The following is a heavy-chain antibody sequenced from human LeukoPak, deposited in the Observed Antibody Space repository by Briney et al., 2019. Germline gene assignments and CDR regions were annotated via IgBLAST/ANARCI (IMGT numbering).Heavy chain of an antibody. CDR1: GFTFNNYA. D-gene: IGHD4-17*01. V-gene: IGHV3-23*01. CDR3: AKDLYGDYDFDC. Sequence: GGSLRLSCAASGFTFNNYAMNWVRQAPGKGLEWVSVITSSGSTYYADSVKGRFTISRDNSKNTLYLQMNSLRAEDTAIYYCAKDLYGDYDFDCWGREPWSPSPQ. J-gene: IGHJ4*02. CDR2: ITSSGST.